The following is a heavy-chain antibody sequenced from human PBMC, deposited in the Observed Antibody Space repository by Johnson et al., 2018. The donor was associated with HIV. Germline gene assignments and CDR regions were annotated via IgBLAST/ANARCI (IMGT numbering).Heavy chain of an antibody. CDR1: GFTFSSYA. CDR3: ARGRITTIVMDLRGGGFDI. D-gene: IGHD3-22*01. CDR2: ISSNGGST. V-gene: IGHV3-64*01. Sequence: VQLVESGGGVVQPGRSLRLSCAASGFTFSSYAMHWVRQAPGKGLEYVSAISSNGGSTYYANSVKGRFTISRDNSKNTLYLQMNSLRTEDTAVYYCARGRITTIVMDLRGGGFDIWGQGTMVIVSS. J-gene: IGHJ3*02.